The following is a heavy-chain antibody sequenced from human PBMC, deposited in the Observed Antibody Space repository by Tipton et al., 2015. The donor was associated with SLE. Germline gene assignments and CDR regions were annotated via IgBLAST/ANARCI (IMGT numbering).Heavy chain of an antibody. CDR2: IYYSGST. D-gene: IGHD5-12*01. CDR3: ARDEGDSGYAQLNY. J-gene: IGHJ4*02. CDR1: GGSISSGGYY. Sequence: LRLSCTVSGGSISSGGYYWSWIRQHPGKGLEWIGYIYYSGSTYYNPSLKSRVTISVDTSKNQFSLKLSSVTAADTAVHYCARDEGDSGYAQLNYWGQGTLVTVSS. V-gene: IGHV4-31*02.